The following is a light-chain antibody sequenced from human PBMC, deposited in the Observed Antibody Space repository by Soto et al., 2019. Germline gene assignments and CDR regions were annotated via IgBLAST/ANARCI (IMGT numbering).Light chain of an antibody. V-gene: IGKV1-39*01. J-gene: IGKJ1*01. Sequence: DIQLTQSPSSLSASVGDRVTITCVASQNIGIYLNWYHQKAGKAPKLLVFGASTLQSGVPPRFSGSGSGTEFTLSIGSLQPEDFATYYCQHSYANPRTFGQGTKVDI. CDR1: QNIGIY. CDR3: QHSYANPRT. CDR2: GAS.